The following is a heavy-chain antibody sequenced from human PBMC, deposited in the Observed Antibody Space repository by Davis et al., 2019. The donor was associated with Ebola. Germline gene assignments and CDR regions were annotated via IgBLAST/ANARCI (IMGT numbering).Heavy chain of an antibody. Sequence: GGSLRLSCAASGFTFSSYAMSWVRQAPGKGLEWVSAISGSGGSTYYADSVRGRFTISRDNSKNTLYLQMNSLRAEDTALYYCARDRASLILFEYWGQGTLVTVSS. CDR1: GFTFSSYA. CDR3: ARDRASLILFEY. CDR2: ISGSGGST. D-gene: IGHD2/OR15-2a*01. J-gene: IGHJ4*02. V-gene: IGHV3-23*01.